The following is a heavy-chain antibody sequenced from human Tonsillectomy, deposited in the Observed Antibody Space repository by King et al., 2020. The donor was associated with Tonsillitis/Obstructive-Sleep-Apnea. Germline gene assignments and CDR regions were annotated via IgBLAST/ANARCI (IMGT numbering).Heavy chain of an antibody. J-gene: IGHJ4*02. CDR3: ARTSRYSSSWYNFDY. D-gene: IGHD6-13*01. V-gene: IGHV5-51*01. CDR2: IYPGDSDT. Sequence: VQLVESGAEVKKPGESLKISCKGSGYSFTSYWIGWVRQMPGKGLEWMGIIYPGDSDTRYSPSFQGQVTISADKSISTAYLQWSSLKASDTAMYYCARTSRYSSSWYNFDYWGQGTLVTVSS. CDR1: GYSFTSYW.